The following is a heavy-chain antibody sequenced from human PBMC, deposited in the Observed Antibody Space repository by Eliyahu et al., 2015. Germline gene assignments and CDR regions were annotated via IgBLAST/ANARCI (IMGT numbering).Heavy chain of an antibody. V-gene: IGHV4-39*01. CDR3: ARLDSSSWYYNGMDV. Sequence: QLQLQESGPGLVKPSETLSLICTVSGGSISSSSYYWGWIRQPPGKGLEWIGSIYYSGSTSYNPSLKSRVTISVDTSKNQFSLKLSSVTAADTAVYYCARLDSSSWYYNGMDVWGQGTTVTVSS. D-gene: IGHD6-13*01. J-gene: IGHJ6*02. CDR2: IYYSGST. CDR1: GGSISSSSYY.